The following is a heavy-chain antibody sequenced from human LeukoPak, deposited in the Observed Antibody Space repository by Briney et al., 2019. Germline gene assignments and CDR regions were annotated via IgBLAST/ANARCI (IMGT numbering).Heavy chain of an antibody. CDR1: GFTFGRYA. D-gene: IGHD3-10*01. Sequence: GGSLRLSCAASGFTFGRYAMSWVRQAPGKEPEWVSGISGSGDSTYYADSVKGRFTISRDNSRNTLFLQMSSLRAEDTAVYYCAKDQTFGELFAGGSWGQGTLVTVSS. J-gene: IGHJ5*02. CDR2: ISGSGDST. V-gene: IGHV3-23*01. CDR3: AKDQTFGELFAGGS.